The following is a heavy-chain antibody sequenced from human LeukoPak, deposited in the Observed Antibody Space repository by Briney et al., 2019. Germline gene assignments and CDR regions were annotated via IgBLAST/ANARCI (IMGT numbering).Heavy chain of an antibody. V-gene: IGHV3-53*01. CDR3: VKRLTLGDLSIKGAFAL. CDR1: GFTVSSNY. Sequence: PGGSLRLSCAASGFTVSSNYMSWVRQGPGKGLEWVALIYNDGGTHYTDSVKGRFTISRDTSRNTLFLQMNSLRGEDSAMYYCVKRLTLGDLSIKGAFALWGQGTMVTVAS. CDR2: IYNDGGT. D-gene: IGHD3-16*02. J-gene: IGHJ3*01.